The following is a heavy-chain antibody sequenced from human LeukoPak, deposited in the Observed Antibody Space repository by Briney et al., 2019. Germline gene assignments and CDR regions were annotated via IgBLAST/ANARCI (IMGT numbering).Heavy chain of an antibody. V-gene: IGHV4-59*08. CDR1: GGSFSNYY. CDR3: ARHPTALVSYGFDP. Sequence: SETLSLTCTVSGGSFSNYYWSWIRQPPGKGLEWIGYIYYSGSTNYNPSLKSRVTISVDTSKNQFSLNLSSVTAADTAVYYCARHPTALVSYGFDPWGQGILVTVSS. CDR2: IYYSGST. D-gene: IGHD5-18*01. J-gene: IGHJ5*02.